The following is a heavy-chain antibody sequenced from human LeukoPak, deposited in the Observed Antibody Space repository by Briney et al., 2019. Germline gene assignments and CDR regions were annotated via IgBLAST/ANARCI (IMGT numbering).Heavy chain of an antibody. J-gene: IGHJ4*02. D-gene: IGHD4-17*01. CDR3: ARAPTVTFFDY. CDR1: GGSISSSSYY. CDR2: ICYSGST. V-gene: IGHV4-39*07. Sequence: SETLSLTCTVSGGSISSSSYYWGWIRQPPGKGLEWIGSICYSGSTYYNPSLKSRVTISVDTSKNQFSLRLRSVTAADTAVYYCARAPTVTFFDYWGQGTLVTVSS.